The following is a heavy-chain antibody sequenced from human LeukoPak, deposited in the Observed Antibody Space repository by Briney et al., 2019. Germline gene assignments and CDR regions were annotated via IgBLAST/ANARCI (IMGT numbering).Heavy chain of an antibody. CDR3: AKEAYFDY. V-gene: IGHV3-30*18. Sequence: GGSLRLSCAASGFTFSSYGMHWVRQAPGKGLEWVAVISYDGSNKYYADSVKGRFTISRDNSKNTLYLQMNSLRAEGTAVYYCAKEAYFDYWGQGTLVTVSS. CDR2: ISYDGSNK. CDR1: GFTFSSYG. J-gene: IGHJ4*02.